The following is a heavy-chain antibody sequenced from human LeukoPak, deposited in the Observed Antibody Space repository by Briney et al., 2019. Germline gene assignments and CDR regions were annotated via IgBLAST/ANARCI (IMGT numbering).Heavy chain of an antibody. CDR3: AKMRGQYYHSYYMDA. V-gene: IGHV3-23*01. CDR2: GGSGGST. Sequence: GGSLRLFCAASGFIFSSYAMSWVRQAPGKGLEWVSYGGSGGSTYYADSVKGRFTVSRDNSKSTLYLQMNSLTAEDTAVYYCAKMRGQYYHSYYMDAWGKGTTVTVSS. J-gene: IGHJ6*03. CDR1: GFIFSSYA.